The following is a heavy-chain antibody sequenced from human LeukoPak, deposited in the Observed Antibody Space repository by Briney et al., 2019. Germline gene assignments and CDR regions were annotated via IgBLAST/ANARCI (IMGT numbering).Heavy chain of an antibody. Sequence: SETLSLTCTVSGGSVSSYYWGWIRQPPGKGLEWIGNVYYSGSTFYNPSLRSRVTISVDTSKNQFSLKLSSVTAADTAVYYCARRVVAANEGWFDPWGQGTLVTVSS. D-gene: IGHD2-15*01. CDR2: VYYSGST. V-gene: IGHV4-39*01. CDR3: ARRVVAANEGWFDP. J-gene: IGHJ5*02. CDR1: GGSVSSYY.